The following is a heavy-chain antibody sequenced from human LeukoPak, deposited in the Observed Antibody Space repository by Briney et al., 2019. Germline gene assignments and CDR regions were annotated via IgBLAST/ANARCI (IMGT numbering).Heavy chain of an antibody. J-gene: IGHJ5*02. Sequence: SETLSLTCTVSGGSISGYYWSWIRQPAGKGLEWIGRIYNSESINYNPSLKSRVTMSIETSKNQFSLKLNSVTAADTAVYYCARDRSSSYTRDWFDPWGQGVLVTVSS. CDR1: GGSISGYY. CDR2: IYNSESI. CDR3: ARDRSSSYTRDWFDP. D-gene: IGHD6-13*01. V-gene: IGHV4-4*07.